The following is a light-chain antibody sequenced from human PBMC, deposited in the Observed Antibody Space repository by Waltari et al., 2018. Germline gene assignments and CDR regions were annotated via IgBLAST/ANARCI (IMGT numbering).Light chain of an antibody. J-gene: IGKJ4*01. CDR3: QQYKSYPLT. V-gene: IGKV1-5*01. CDR2: GAS. Sequence: DIQMTQSPSTLSASVGDRVTITCRASQSIGYFLAWYQQKPGKVPKLLIYGASTLQSGVPSRFSGSGSGTEFALTIGSLQPDDFATYHCQQYKSYPLTFGGGTKVEIK. CDR1: QSIGYF.